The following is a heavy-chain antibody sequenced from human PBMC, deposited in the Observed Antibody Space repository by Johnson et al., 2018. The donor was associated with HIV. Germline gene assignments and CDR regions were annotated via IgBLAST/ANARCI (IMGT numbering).Heavy chain of an antibody. J-gene: IGHJ3*02. CDR1: GFTFSNAW. Sequence: MQLVESGGGLVKPGGSLRLSCAASGFTFSNAWMSWVRQAPGKGLEWVGRITSNTDGGTTDYAAPVKGRFTISRDDSKNTVYLQMNSLRADDTAVYYCARDYCTNAVCRLSDAFDIWGQGTMVTVSS. V-gene: IGHV3-15*01. CDR3: ARDYCTNAVCRLSDAFDI. CDR2: ITSNTDGGTT. D-gene: IGHD2-8*01.